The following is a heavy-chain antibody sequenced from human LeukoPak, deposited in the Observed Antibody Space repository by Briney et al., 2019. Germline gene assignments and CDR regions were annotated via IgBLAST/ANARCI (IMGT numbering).Heavy chain of an antibody. V-gene: IGHV1-46*01. D-gene: IGHD3-3*01. CDR1: GYTFTSNY. J-gene: IGHJ6*02. CDR2: IYPRDGST. CDR3: ARGNTYYDFWSGYLTNYYYYGMDV. Sequence: ASVKVSCKASGYTFTSNYIHWVRQAPGQGLEWMGMIYPRDGSTSYAQKFQGRVTVTRDTSTSTVHMELSGLRSEDTAVYYCARGNTYYDFWSGYLTNYYYYGMDVWGQGTTVTVSS.